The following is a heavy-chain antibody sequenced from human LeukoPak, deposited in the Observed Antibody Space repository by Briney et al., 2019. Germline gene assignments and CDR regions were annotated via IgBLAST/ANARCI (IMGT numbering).Heavy chain of an antibody. CDR1: GGSISSYY. D-gene: IGHD3-10*01. J-gene: IGHJ4*02. CDR3: ARASYYGSGSYYNPFDY. Sequence: SETLSLTCTVSGGSISSYYWSWIRQPPGKGLEWIGYIYYSGSTNYNPSLKSRVTISVDTSKNQFSLKLSSVTAADTAVHYCARASYYGSGSYYNPFDYWGQGTLVTVSS. CDR2: IYYSGST. V-gene: IGHV4-59*01.